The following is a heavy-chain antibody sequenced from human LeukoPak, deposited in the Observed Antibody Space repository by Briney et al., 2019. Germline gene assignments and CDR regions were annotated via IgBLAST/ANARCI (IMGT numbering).Heavy chain of an antibody. J-gene: IGHJ4*02. CDR1: GYTFTSYG. CDR2: ISAYNGNT. Sequence: ASVKVSCKASGYTFTSYGISWVRQAPGQGLEWMGWISAYNGNTNYAQKLQGRVTMTTDTSTSTAYMELRSLRSDDTAVYYCARGHFLYDSSGFLFDYWGQGTLVTVSS. CDR3: ARGHFLYDSSGFLFDY. D-gene: IGHD3-22*01. V-gene: IGHV1-18*01.